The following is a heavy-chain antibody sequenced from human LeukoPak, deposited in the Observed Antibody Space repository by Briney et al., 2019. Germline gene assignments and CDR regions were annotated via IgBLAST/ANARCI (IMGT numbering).Heavy chain of an antibody. V-gene: IGHV4-59*08. CDR3: ARHYTTRGYYCGMDV. J-gene: IGHJ6*02. D-gene: IGHD1-26*01. CDR1: GGSISSYY. CDR2: IYYSGST. Sequence: SETLSLTCTVSGGSISSYYWSWIRQPPGKGLEWIGYIYYSGSTNYNPSLKSRVTISVDTSKNQFSLKLSSVTAADTAVYYCARHYTTRGYYCGMDVWGQGTTVTVSS.